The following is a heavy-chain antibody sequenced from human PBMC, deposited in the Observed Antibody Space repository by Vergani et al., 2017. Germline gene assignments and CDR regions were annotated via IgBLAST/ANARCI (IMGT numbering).Heavy chain of an antibody. CDR1: GFSFSDHY. V-gene: IGHV3-11*01. CDR3: ARDHRDYNDYPGTFDI. D-gene: IGHD5-12*01. CDR2: ISNSGNTI. J-gene: IGHJ3*02. Sequence: QVQLVESGGGLVKPGGSLRLSCAASGFSFSDHYMTWIRQAPGKGLEWVSYISNSGNTIEYADSVKGRFSISRDNAKCSLFLLMDSLRAEDTAVYYCARDHRDYNDYPGTFDIWGQGSMVTVSS.